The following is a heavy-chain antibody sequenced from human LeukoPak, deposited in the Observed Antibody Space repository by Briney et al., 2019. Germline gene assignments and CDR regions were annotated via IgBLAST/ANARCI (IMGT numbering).Heavy chain of an antibody. CDR2: IIPNVDIR. J-gene: IGHJ6*02. CDR1: GGTFVNYA. Sequence: SVKVSCKASGGTFVNYAVSWVRQAPGQGLEWMGRIIPNVDIRNYERKFQGRVTITADESTSTVYLELTTLRSDDTAVYYCARDGGGSSSTNYCYYYGMDVWGQGTTVTVSS. V-gene: IGHV1-69*04. CDR3: ARDGGGSSSTNYCYYYGMDV. D-gene: IGHD2-2*01.